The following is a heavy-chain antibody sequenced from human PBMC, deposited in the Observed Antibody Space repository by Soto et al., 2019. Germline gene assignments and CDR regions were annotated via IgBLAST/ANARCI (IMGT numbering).Heavy chain of an antibody. CDR3: ARSLQLRYFDGNFDY. J-gene: IGHJ4*02. V-gene: IGHV1-18*01. CDR2: ISAYNGNT. Sequence: QVQLVQSGAEVKKPGASVKVSCKASGYTFTSYGISWVRHAPEQGLEWMGWISAYNGNTNYAQKLQGRVTMTTDTSTSTAYMELRSLKSDDTAVSYCARSLQLRYFDGNFDYWGQGTLVTVSS. D-gene: IGHD3-9*01. CDR1: GYTFTSYG.